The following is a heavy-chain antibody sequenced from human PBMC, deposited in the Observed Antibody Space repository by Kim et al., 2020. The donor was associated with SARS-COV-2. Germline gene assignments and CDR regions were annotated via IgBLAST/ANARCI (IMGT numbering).Heavy chain of an antibody. D-gene: IGHD3-10*01. CDR1: GFTFDDYA. Sequence: GGSLRLSCAASGFTFDDYAMHWVRQAPGKGLEWVSGISWNSGSIGYADSVKGRFTISRDNAKNSLYLQMNSLRAEDTALYYCAKDSGRGTGSGIPWGYYGMDVWGQGTTVTVSS. V-gene: IGHV3-9*01. J-gene: IGHJ6*02. CDR3: AKDSGRGTGSGIPWGYYGMDV. CDR2: ISWNSGSI.